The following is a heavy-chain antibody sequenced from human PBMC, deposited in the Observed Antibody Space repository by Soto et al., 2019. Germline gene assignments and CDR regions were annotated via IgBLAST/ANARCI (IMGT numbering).Heavy chain of an antibody. Sequence: GESLKISCKGSGYSFTSYWIGGVRQMPGKGMEWMGRIDPSDSYTNYSPSFQGHVTISLDKSISTAYLQWSSLKASVTAMYYCSRHGRVVNWFDPWGQGTQVTVSS. CDR2: IDPSDSYT. D-gene: IGHD3-3*01. J-gene: IGHJ5*02. CDR3: SRHGRVVNWFDP. CDR1: GYSFTSYW. V-gene: IGHV5-10-1*01.